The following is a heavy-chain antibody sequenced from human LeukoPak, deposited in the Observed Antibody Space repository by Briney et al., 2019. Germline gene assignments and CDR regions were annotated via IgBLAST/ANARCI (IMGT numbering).Heavy chain of an antibody. Sequence: GGSLRLSCAASGFTFSSYAMSWVRQAPGKGLEWVSTISGSGSITYYADSVKGRFTVSRDNSKNTPYLQMNTLRAEDTAVYYCAKDQGSGWSSHDYWGQGTLVTVSS. CDR3: AKDQGSGWSSHDY. D-gene: IGHD6-19*01. J-gene: IGHJ4*02. V-gene: IGHV3-23*01. CDR2: ISGSGSIT. CDR1: GFTFSSYA.